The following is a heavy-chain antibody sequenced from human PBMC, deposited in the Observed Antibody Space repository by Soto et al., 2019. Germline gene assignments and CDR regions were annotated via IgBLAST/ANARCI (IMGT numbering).Heavy chain of an antibody. CDR1: GYTFTNYG. Sequence: ASVKVSCKASGYTFTNYGVGWVRQAPGQEFEWMGWISAYNGNTKYAQNLQDRVTMTPDTSTSTAYMELRSLRSDDTAAYYCARTYSKYSPPPGADYGGREPRVPVP. CDR3: ARTYSKYSPPPGADY. CDR2: ISAYNGNT. V-gene: IGHV1-18*01. D-gene: IGHD2-21*01. J-gene: IGHJ4*02.